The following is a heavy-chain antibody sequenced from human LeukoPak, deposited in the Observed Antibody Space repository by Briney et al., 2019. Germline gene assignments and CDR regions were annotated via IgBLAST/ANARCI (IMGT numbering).Heavy chain of an antibody. CDR2: ISAYNANT. Sequence: ASVTLSFTASGYTFTNYGISWVRQAPGQGLEWMGWISAYNANTNFAQKLQGRDTMTTDTSTSTAYMELRSLRSDDTAVYYCARWGWDYRNSYYYMDVWGKGTAVTISS. D-gene: IGHD4-11*01. V-gene: IGHV1-18*01. CDR3: ARWGWDYRNSYYYMDV. J-gene: IGHJ6*03. CDR1: GYTFTNYG.